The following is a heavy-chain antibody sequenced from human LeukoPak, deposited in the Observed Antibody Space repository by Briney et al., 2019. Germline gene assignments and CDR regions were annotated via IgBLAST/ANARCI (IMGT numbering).Heavy chain of an antibody. V-gene: IGHV3-72*01. CDR1: GFTFSDHY. CDR2: TRNKANSYTT. D-gene: IGHD2/OR15-2a*01. Sequence: GGSLRLSCVASGFTFSDHYMDWVRQAPGKGLEWVGRTRNKANSYTTEYAASVKGRFTISREDSKNSLYLQMNSLKTEDTAVYYCARHKEVGDYYYFDYWGQGTLVTVSS. J-gene: IGHJ4*02. CDR3: ARHKEVGDYYYFDY.